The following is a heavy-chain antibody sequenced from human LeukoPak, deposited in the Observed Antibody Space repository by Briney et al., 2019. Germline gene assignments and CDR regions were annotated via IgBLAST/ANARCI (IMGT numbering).Heavy chain of an antibody. CDR1: GFTFDDYA. V-gene: IGHV3-9*01. CDR3: ATTRAAQSWSFVFDY. D-gene: IGHD3-3*01. CDR2: ISWNSGSM. Sequence: PGRSLRLSCAASGFTFDDYAMHWVRQAPGKGLEWVSGISWNSGSMGYADSVKGRFTISRDNAKNSLYLQMNSLRAEDTALYYCATTRAAQSWSFVFDYWGQGTLVTVSS. J-gene: IGHJ4*02.